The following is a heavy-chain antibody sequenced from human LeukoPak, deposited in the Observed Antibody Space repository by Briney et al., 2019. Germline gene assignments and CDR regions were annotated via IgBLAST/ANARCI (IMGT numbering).Heavy chain of an antibody. J-gene: IGHJ3*02. Sequence: SETLSLTCTVSGGSISSNNYYWNWIRQPAGKGLEWIGRIYTSGSTSGSTNYNPSLKSRVTISVDTSKNQFSLKLSSVTAADTAVYYCARGPGPVRYCSSTSCYIGAFDIWGQGTMVTVSS. V-gene: IGHV4-61*02. CDR1: GGSISSNNYY. CDR2: IYTSGSTSGST. CDR3: ARGPGPVRYCSSTSCYIGAFDI. D-gene: IGHD2-2*02.